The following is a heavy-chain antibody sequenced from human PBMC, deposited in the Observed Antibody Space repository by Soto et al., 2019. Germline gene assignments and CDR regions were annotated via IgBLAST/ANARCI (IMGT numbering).Heavy chain of an antibody. CDR1: GFTFSDYY. D-gene: IGHD3-22*01. J-gene: IGHJ4*02. CDR3: ARDRLYYHRTGLIHY. V-gene: IGHV3-11*06. CDR2: ISSSSSYT. Sequence: GGSLRLSCAASGFTFSDYYMSWIRQAPGKGLEWVSYISSSSSYTNYADSVKGRFTISRDNAKNSLYLQMNSLRAEDTAVYYCARDRLYYHRTGLIHYWGPAPL.